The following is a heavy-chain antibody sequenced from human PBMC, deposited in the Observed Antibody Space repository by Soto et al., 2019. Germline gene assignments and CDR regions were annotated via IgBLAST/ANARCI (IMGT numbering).Heavy chain of an antibody. J-gene: IGHJ4*02. V-gene: IGHV1-3*01. Sequence: VKVSCKASGYTFSSYAMHWVRQAPGQRLEWMGWINAGYGNTKSSQKFQDRVTISRDTSASTAYMELTSLGSEDTAVYYCARDTGDGTFDFWGQGTLVTVSS. CDR1: GYTFSSYA. CDR3: ARDTGDGTFDF. D-gene: IGHD7-27*01. CDR2: INAGYGNT.